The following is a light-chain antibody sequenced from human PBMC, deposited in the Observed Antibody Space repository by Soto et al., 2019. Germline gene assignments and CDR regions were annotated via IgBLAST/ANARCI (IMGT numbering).Light chain of an antibody. CDR1: QTISSTF. CDR3: QQFGLSPT. Sequence: EIVLTQSPGTLSLSPGERATLSCRASQTISSTFLAWYRQRPGQAPRLLIYGASGRATGIPDRFSASGSGTDFTLTISRLEPEDFAVYYCQQFGLSPTFGGGTKVEI. J-gene: IGKJ4*01. V-gene: IGKV3-20*01. CDR2: GAS.